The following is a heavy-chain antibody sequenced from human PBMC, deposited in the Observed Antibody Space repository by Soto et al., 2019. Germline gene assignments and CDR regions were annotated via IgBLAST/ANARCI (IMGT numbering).Heavy chain of an antibody. D-gene: IGHD6-13*01. CDR1: GGSISSYY. V-gene: IGHV4-59*08. Sequence: QVQLQESGPGLVKPSETLSLTCTVSGGSISSYYWSWIRQPPGKGLEWIGYIYYSGSTNYNPTLKSRVTISVVTSKNQFSLKLSSVTATDTAVYYCARRYGSSFDYWGQGTLVTVSS. CDR2: IYYSGST. CDR3: ARRYGSSFDY. J-gene: IGHJ4*02.